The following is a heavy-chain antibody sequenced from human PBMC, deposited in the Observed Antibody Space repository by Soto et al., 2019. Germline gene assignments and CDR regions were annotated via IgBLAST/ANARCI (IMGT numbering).Heavy chain of an antibody. CDR2: IASRSNYI. D-gene: IGHD2-21*01. CDR3: ARNRRIAVEMDV. V-gene: IGHV3-21*01. Sequence: VGSLRLSCVASGFTFSDYNMNWLRQTPGKGLEWVSSIASRSNYIYYADSLKGRFTVSRDNARNSLYLQVDNLRAEDTAVYYCARNRRIAVEMDVWGQGTTVTVSS. J-gene: IGHJ6*02. CDR1: GFTFSDYN.